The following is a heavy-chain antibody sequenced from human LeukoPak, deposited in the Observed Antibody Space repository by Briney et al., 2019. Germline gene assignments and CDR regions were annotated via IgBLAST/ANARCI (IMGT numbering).Heavy chain of an antibody. CDR2: INTDGSDT. J-gene: IGHJ4*02. CDR3: ARVGGYNENDY. V-gene: IGHV3-74*01. D-gene: IGHD5-18*01. CDR1: GFTFSSYG. Sequence: GSLRLSCAASGFTFSSYGMHWVRQAPGKGLVWVSRINTDGSDTRYADSVKGRFTLSRDNAKNTMYLQMSSLRAEDTALYYCARVGGYNENDYWGQGTLVTVSS.